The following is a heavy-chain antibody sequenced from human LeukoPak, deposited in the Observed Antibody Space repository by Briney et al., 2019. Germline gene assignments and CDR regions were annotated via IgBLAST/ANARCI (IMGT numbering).Heavy chain of an antibody. D-gene: IGHD2-21*01. V-gene: IGHV3-23*01. CDR3: AKDLAYCGGDCYTGLDY. Sequence: GGSLRLSCAASGFTFSSYAMTWVRQAPGKGLEWVSAISGSGGGTYYADSVKGRFTISRDTSENTLYLQMNSLRAEDTAVYYCAKDLAYCGGDCYTGLDYWGQGTLVTVSS. J-gene: IGHJ4*02. CDR2: ISGSGGGT. CDR1: GFTFSSYA.